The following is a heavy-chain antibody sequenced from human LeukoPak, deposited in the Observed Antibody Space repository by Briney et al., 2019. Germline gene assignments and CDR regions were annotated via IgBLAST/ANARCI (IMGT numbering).Heavy chain of an antibody. CDR2: INQHGSTK. CDR3: ARDCGGDDDF. Sequence: GGSLSLSCAVSGFTFSTYWMTWVRESRGKGGEGVANINQHGSTKYYVDSVKGRFTISRDNVKNPLYLQMSSLRAEDTAVYYCARDCGGDDDFWGQGTLVTVSS. V-gene: IGHV3-7*01. D-gene: IGHD2-21*01. J-gene: IGHJ4*02. CDR1: GFTFSTYW.